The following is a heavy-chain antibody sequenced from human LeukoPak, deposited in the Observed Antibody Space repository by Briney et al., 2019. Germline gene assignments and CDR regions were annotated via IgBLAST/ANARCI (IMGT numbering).Heavy chain of an antibody. CDR3: ARSGGYLIKI. D-gene: IGHD5-12*01. Sequence: GGSLRLPRAASGFTFSTYWMTWVRQAPGKGLEWVANMNQDGSEINYVDSVKGRFTISRDNAKNSLYLQMNSLRGEDTAVYYCARSGGYLIKIWGQGTLVTVSS. CDR1: GFTFSTYW. CDR2: MNQDGSEI. J-gene: IGHJ4*02. V-gene: IGHV3-7*02.